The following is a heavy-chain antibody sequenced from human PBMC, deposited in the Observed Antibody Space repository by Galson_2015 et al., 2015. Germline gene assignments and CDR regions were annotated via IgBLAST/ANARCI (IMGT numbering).Heavy chain of an antibody. J-gene: IGHJ4*02. CDR3: VKEGDQDIVVVVAAHFDY. CDR2: ISSNGGST. CDR1: GFTFSSYA. V-gene: IGHV3-64D*06. D-gene: IGHD2-15*01. Sequence: SLRLSCAASGFTFSSYAMHWVRQAPGTGLEYVSAISSNGGSTYYADSVKGRFTISRDNSKNTLYLQMSSLRAEDTAVYYCVKEGDQDIVVVVAAHFDYWGQGTLVTVSS.